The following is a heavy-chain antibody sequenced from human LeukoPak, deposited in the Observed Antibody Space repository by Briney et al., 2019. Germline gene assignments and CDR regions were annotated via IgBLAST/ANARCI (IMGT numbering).Heavy chain of an antibody. CDR3: ARGSEWSSGVSDY. V-gene: IGHV3-30-3*01. D-gene: IGHD3-3*01. Sequence: GGSLRLSCAASGFTFSSYAMHWVRQAPGKGLEWVAVISYDGSNKYYADSVKGRFTISRDNSKNTPYLQMNSLRAEDTAVYYCARGSEWSSGVSDYWGQGTLVAVSS. CDR2: ISYDGSNK. CDR1: GFTFSSYA. J-gene: IGHJ4*02.